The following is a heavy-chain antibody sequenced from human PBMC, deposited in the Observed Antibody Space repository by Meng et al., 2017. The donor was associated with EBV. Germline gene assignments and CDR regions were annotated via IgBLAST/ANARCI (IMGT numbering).Heavy chain of an antibody. Sequence: VHVVQSAAEVKKPGSSGKVSCKTSGGPFRNYSISWVRQAPGQGLEWLGGFLPTLGAPNYAQKFHGRVSITADESTSTHYMDLSSLRSEDTAVYYCASESGRGYTPDYWGQGTLVTVSS. CDR1: GGPFRNYS. V-gene: IGHV1-69*01. CDR3: ASESGRGYTPDY. J-gene: IGHJ4*02. D-gene: IGHD3-10*01. CDR2: FLPTLGAP.